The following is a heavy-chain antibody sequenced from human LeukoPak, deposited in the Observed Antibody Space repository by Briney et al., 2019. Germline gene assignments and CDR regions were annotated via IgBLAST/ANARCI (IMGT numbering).Heavy chain of an antibody. CDR3: ARNSGSYAFAS. D-gene: IGHD1-26*01. CDR1: GFTFSSYW. Sequence: GGSLTLSCEASGFTFSSYWMHWVRQAPGKGLVWVSRVDFHGQGTAYADSVKGRFTISRDNAKKTLSLQMTSLSAGDTAVYYCARNSGSYAFASWGQGTLVTVSS. V-gene: IGHV3-74*01. CDR2: VDFHGQGT. J-gene: IGHJ4*02.